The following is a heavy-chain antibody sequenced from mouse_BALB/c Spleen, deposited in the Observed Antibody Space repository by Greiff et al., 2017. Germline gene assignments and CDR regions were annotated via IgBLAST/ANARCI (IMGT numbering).Heavy chain of an antibody. CDR2: ISSGDNT. CDR3: ARRDDYRYFDV. D-gene: IGHD2-3*01. CDR1: GFTFSSYA. V-gene: IGHV5-6-5*01. J-gene: IGHJ1*03. Sequence: EVKVVESGGDLMKPGGSLKLSCAASGFTFSSYAMSWVRQTPEKRLEWVASISSGDNTYYPDSVKGRFTISRDNARNILYLQMSSLRSEDTAMYYCARRDDYRYFDVWGTGTTVTVSS.